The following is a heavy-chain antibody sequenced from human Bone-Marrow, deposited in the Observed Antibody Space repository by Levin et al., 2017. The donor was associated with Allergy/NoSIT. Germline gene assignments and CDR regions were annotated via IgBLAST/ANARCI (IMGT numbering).Heavy chain of an antibody. J-gene: IGHJ4*02. CDR1: GFDFSGYA. V-gene: IGHV3-30-3*01. Sequence: GGSLRLSCEASGFDFSGYAMYWVRQAPGKGLESVAVISRDGSNQFYTDSVKGRFTIARDNSKNSLYLQMNSLTFEDTGVFYWAREWDDFGPFVDNWGQGTLVTVSS. CDR3: AREWDDFGPFVDN. D-gene: IGHD4-17*01. CDR2: ISRDGSNQ.